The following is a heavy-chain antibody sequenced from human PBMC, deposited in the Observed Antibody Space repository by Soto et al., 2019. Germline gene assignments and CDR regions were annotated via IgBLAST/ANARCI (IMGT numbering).Heavy chain of an antibody. CDR3: ARRSPASGSYSTHLDY. J-gene: IGHJ4*02. Sequence: QLQLQESGPGLVKPSETLSLTCTVSGGSISSSSYYWGWIRQPPGKGLEWIGSIYYSGSTYYNPSLKSRVARSVDTSKTPFSLKLRSVTAADTAVYYCARRSPASGSYSTHLDYWGQGTRVTVST. D-gene: IGHD1-26*01. CDR1: GGSISSSSYY. CDR2: IYYSGST. V-gene: IGHV4-39*01.